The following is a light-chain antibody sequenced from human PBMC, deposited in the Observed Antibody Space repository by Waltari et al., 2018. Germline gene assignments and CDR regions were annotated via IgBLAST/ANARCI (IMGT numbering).Light chain of an antibody. CDR2: DNN. Sequence: QSVLTQPHSVSAAPGQKVTISCSGSSSHIGTNYDSWYQQLPGTAPKLLIYDNNKRPSGIPDRFSGSKSGTSATLGITGLQTGDEADYYCGTWDSSLSAVVFGGGTKLTVL. J-gene: IGLJ2*01. CDR3: GTWDSSLSAVV. V-gene: IGLV1-51*01. CDR1: SSHIGTNY.